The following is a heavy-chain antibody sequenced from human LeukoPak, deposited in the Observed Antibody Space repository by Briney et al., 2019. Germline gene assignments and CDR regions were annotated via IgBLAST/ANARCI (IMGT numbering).Heavy chain of an antibody. J-gene: IGHJ5*02. D-gene: IGHD6-19*01. Sequence: SETLSLTCTVSGGSISSSSYYWGWIRQPPGKGLEWIGSIYYSGSTYYNPSLKSRVTISVDTSKNQFSLKLSSVTAADTAVYSCARGLSSSGWLLYNWFDPWGQGTLVTVSS. CDR1: GGSISSSSYY. V-gene: IGHV4-39*01. CDR3: ARGLSSSGWLLYNWFDP. CDR2: IYYSGST.